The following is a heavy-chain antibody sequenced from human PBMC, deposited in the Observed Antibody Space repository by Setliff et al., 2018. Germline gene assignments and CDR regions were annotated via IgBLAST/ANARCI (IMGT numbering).Heavy chain of an antibody. CDR1: GYSFTNNW. D-gene: IGHD3-16*01. J-gene: IGHJ3*02. CDR2: IYLGDSDV. V-gene: IGHV5-51*01. Sequence: PGESLKISCQGSGYSFTNNWIAWVRQMPGKGLEWMGIIYLGDSDVRYSPSFQGQVTISADKSINTAYLQWSSLKASDTAIYYCARLGGWLTSPETPGAFDIWGQGTMVTVSS. CDR3: ARLGGWLTSPETPGAFDI.